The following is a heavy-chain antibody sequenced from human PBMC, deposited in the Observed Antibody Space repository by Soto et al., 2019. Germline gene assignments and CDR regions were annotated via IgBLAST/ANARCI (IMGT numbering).Heavy chain of an antibody. J-gene: IGHJ4*02. CDR3: ARDAPYCGGDCYSPNYYFDY. V-gene: IGHV1-46*01. CDR1: GYTFTSYY. D-gene: IGHD2-21*02. CDR2: INPSGGST. Sequence: QVQLVQSGAEVKKPGASVKVSCKASGYTFTSYYMHWVRQAPGQGLEWMGIINPSGGSTSYAQKFQGRVTMTRDSSAITLYMELSSLISEDTAVYSCARDAPYCGGDCYSPNYYFDYWGQGTLVTVSS.